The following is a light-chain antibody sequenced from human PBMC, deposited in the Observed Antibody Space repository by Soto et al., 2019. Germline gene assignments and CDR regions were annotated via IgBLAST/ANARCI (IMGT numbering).Light chain of an antibody. J-gene: IGLJ2*01. V-gene: IGLV1-40*01. CDR2: GNS. CDR3: QSYDSSLSGVV. CDR1: SSNIGAGYD. Sequence: QPVLTQPPSVSAAPGLRVTISCTGSSSNIGAGYDVHWYQQLPGTAPKLLIYGNSNRPSGVPDRFSGSKSGTSASLAITGLQAEDAADYYCQSYDSSLSGVVFGGGTKVTVL.